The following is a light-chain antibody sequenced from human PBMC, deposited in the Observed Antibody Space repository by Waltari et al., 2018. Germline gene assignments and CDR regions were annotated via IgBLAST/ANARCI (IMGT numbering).Light chain of an antibody. Sequence: IQLTQSPSSLSASVGDRVTITCRASQVISSDLAWYQQKPGKAPKLLISASSTLQSGVPPRFSGSGSGTDFTLTISSLQPEDFVTYYCQQLYSYPITFGGGTKVEIK. CDR2: ASS. CDR3: QQLYSYPIT. V-gene: IGKV1-9*01. J-gene: IGKJ4*01. CDR1: QVISSD.